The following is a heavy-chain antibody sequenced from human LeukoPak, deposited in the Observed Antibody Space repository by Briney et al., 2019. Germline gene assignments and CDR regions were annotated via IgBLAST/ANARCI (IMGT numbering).Heavy chain of an antibody. CDR2: ISYDGSNK. CDR3: ARATIRGYGDYSYGMDV. V-gene: IGHV3-30-3*01. CDR1: GFTFSSYA. D-gene: IGHD4-17*01. Sequence: GGSLRLSCAASGFTFSSYAMHWVRQAPGKGLEWVAVISYDGSNKYYADSVKGRFTISRDNSKNTLYLQMNSLRAEDTAVYYCARATIRGYGDYSYGMDVWGQGTTVTVSS. J-gene: IGHJ6*02.